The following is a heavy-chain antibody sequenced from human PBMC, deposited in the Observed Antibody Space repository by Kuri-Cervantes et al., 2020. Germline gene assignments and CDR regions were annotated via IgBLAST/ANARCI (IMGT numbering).Heavy chain of an antibody. Sequence: GESLKISCAASGFSFSGYSMNWVRQAPGKGLEWVSYITGSSSTIYYADSVKGRFTISRDNAKNSLYLQMNSLRDEDTAVYYCARGYCGGGSCYLFFDYWGQGTLVTVSS. CDR3: ARGYCGGGSCYLFFDY. CDR1: GFSFSGYS. V-gene: IGHV3-48*02. CDR2: ITGSSSTI. D-gene: IGHD2-15*01. J-gene: IGHJ4*02.